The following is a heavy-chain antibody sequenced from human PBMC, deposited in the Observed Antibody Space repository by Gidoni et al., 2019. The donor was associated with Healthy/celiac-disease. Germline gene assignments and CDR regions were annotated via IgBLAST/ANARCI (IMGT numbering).Heavy chain of an antibody. CDR1: GFTFSSYE. CDR3: ARVLRFLDPIPRIYYGMDV. D-gene: IGHD3-3*01. CDR2: ISSSGSTI. V-gene: IGHV3-48*03. J-gene: IGHJ6*02. Sequence: EVQLVESGGGLVQPGGSLRLPCAASGFTFSSYEMNWVRKAPGKGLEWVSYISSSGSTIYYADAVKGRFTISRDNAKNSLYLQMNSLRAEDTAVYYCARVLRFLDPIPRIYYGMDVWGQGTTVTVSS.